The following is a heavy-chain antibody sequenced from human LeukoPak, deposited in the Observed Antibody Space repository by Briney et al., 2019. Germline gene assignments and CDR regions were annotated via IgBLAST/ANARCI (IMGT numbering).Heavy chain of an antibody. CDR3: AKDDIVVVVAATIDYYFDY. CDR1: GFTFSSYA. Sequence: GGSLRLSCAASGFTFSSYAMSWVRQAPGKGLEWVSAISGSGGSTYYADSVKGRFTISRDNPKNTLYLQMNSLRAEDTAVYYCAKDDIVVVVAATIDYYFDYWGQGTLVTVSS. CDR2: ISGSGGST. V-gene: IGHV3-23*01. J-gene: IGHJ4*02. D-gene: IGHD2-15*01.